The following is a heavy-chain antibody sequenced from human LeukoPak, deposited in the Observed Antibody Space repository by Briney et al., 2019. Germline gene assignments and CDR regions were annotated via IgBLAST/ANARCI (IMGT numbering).Heavy chain of an antibody. CDR2: IIPIFGTA. J-gene: IGHJ4*02. CDR3: AREATGTMDFDY. Sequence: SVKVSCKASGGTLSSYAISWVRRAPGQGLEWMGGIIPIFGTANYAQKFQGRVTITADESTSTAYMELSSLRSEDTAVYYCAREATGTMDFDYWGQGTLVTVSS. CDR1: GGTLSSYA. V-gene: IGHV1-69*01. D-gene: IGHD1-1*01.